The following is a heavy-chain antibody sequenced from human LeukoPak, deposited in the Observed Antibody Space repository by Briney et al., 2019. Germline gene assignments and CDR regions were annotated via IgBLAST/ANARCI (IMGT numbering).Heavy chain of an antibody. CDR3: ARDPPRCSGGSCYSDYYYYGMDV. CDR1: GFTFSSYE. CDR2: ISSSGSTI. V-gene: IGHV3-48*03. Sequence: GGSLRLSCAASGFTFSSYEMNWVRQAPGKGLEWVSYISSSGSTIYYADSVKGRFTISRDNAKNSLYLQMNSLRAEDTAVYYCARDPPRCSGGSCYSDYYYYGMDVWGKGTTVTVSS. J-gene: IGHJ6*04. D-gene: IGHD2-15*01.